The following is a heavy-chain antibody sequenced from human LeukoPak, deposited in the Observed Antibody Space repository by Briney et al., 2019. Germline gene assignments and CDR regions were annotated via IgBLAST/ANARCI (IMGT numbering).Heavy chain of an antibody. D-gene: IGHD3-22*01. V-gene: IGHV3-30-3*01. J-gene: IGHJ5*02. Sequence: GGSLRLSCAASGFTFSSYAMHWVRQAPGKGLEWVAVISYDGSNKYYADSVKGRFTISRDNSKNTLYLQMNSLRAEDTAVYYCARGGYYDSSGYYAWGQGTLVTVSS. CDR1: GFTFSSYA. CDR2: ISYDGSNK. CDR3: ARGGYYDSSGYYA.